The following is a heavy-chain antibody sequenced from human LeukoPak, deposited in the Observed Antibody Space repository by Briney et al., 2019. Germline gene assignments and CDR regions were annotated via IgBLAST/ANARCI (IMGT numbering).Heavy chain of an antibody. V-gene: IGHV3-7*01. CDR3: ARDSSSSWASFDI. CDR1: GFTFSSYW. D-gene: IGHD6-13*01. J-gene: IGHJ3*02. CDR2: IKQDGSEK. Sequence: GGSLRPSCAASGFTFSSYWMSWVRQAPGKGLEWVANIKQDGSEKYYVDSVKGRFTISRDNAKNSLYLQMNSLRAEDTAVYYCARDSSSSWASFDIWGQGTMVTVSS.